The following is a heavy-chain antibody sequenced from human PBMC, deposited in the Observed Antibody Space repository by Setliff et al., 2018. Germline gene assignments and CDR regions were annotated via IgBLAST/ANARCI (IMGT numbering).Heavy chain of an antibody. CDR3: ARVPRFTDTRNAFDI. CDR1: GYSISSGYY. Sequence: SETLSLTCAVSGYSISSGYYWGWIRQPPGKGLEWIGSIYHSGSTYYNPSLKSRVTISVDTSKNQFSLKLSSVTAADTAVYYCARVPRFTDTRNAFDIWGQGTVVTVSS. CDR2: IYHSGST. D-gene: IGHD5-18*01. J-gene: IGHJ3*02. V-gene: IGHV4-38-2*01.